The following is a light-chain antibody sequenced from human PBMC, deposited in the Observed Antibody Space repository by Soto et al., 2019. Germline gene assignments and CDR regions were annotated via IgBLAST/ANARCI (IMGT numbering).Light chain of an antibody. CDR3: AAWDDSLNGLV. Sequence: QSVLTQPPSASGTPGQRVTISCSGSRSNIGSNTVNWYQQLPGTAPRLLIQSNNQRPSGIPDRFSGSKSGTSASLAISGLQSEDEADYYCAAWDDSLNGLVFGAGTKLTVL. J-gene: IGLJ1*01. CDR1: RSNIGSNT. V-gene: IGLV1-44*01. CDR2: SNN.